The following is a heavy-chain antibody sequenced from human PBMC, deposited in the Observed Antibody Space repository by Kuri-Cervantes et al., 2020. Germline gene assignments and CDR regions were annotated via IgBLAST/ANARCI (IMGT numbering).Heavy chain of an antibody. Sequence: SETLSLTCTVSGGSISSYYWSWIRQPPGRGLEWIGYIYYSGSTNYNPSHKSRVTISVDTSKNQFSLKLTSVTAADTAVYYCARYLPCGSTSCAGYMDVWGKGTTVTVSS. D-gene: IGHD2-2*01. J-gene: IGHJ6*03. CDR1: GGSISSYY. V-gene: IGHV4-59*01. CDR3: ARYLPCGSTSCAGYMDV. CDR2: IYYSGST.